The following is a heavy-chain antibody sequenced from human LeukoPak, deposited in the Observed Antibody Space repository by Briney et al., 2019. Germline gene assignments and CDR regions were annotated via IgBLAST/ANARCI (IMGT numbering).Heavy chain of an antibody. CDR3: AKGRNYYDSSGYYYEWFDY. CDR2: ISGSGGST. V-gene: IGHV3-23*01. Sequence: GGSLRLSCAASGFTFSSYAMSWVRQAPGKGLEWVSAISGSGGSTYYADSVKGRFTISRDNSKNTLYLQMNSLRAEDMAVYYCAKGRNYYDSSGYYYEWFDYWGQGTLVTVSS. J-gene: IGHJ4*02. CDR1: GFTFSSYA. D-gene: IGHD3-22*01.